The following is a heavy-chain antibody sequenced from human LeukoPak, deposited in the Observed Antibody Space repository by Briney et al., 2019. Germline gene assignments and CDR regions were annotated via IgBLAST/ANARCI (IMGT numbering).Heavy chain of an antibody. CDR2: IYYSGST. D-gene: IGHD3-22*01. CDR3: ARSYYYDNSGYPYYYYMDV. CDR1: GGSTRSYY. J-gene: IGHJ6*03. Sequence: SETLSLTCTVSGGSTRSYYWSCIRQPPGKGLEWIVYIYYSGSTNYNPSLKSRVTISVDTSKNQFSLKLSSVTAADTAMYYCARSYYYDNSGYPYYYYMDVWGKGTTVTVSS. V-gene: IGHV4-59*08.